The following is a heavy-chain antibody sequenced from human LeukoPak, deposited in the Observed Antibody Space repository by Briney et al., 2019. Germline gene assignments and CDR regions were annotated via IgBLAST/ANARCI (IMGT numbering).Heavy chain of an antibody. CDR1: GFTLSSYE. D-gene: IGHD6-13*01. Sequence: GGSLRLSCAASGFTLSSYEMNWVRQAPGKGLEWVSYISSSGSTIYYADSVKGRFTISRDNAKNSLYLQMNSLRAEDTAVYYCARISSSWSDDAFDIWGQGTMVTVSS. CDR2: ISSSGSTI. V-gene: IGHV3-48*03. J-gene: IGHJ3*02. CDR3: ARISSSWSDDAFDI.